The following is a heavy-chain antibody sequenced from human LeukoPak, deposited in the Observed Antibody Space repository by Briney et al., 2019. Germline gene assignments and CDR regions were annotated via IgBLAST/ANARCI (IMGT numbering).Heavy chain of an antibody. Sequence: PGGSLRLSCAASGFTFSSYWMHWVRQAPGKGLVWVSRINSDGSSTSYADSVKGRFTISRDNAKNTLYPQMNSLRAEDTAVYYCARTYYDFWSGLTAFDYWGQGTLVTVSS. CDR1: GFTFSSYW. CDR2: INSDGSST. D-gene: IGHD3-3*01. J-gene: IGHJ4*02. V-gene: IGHV3-74*01. CDR3: ARTYYDFWSGLTAFDY.